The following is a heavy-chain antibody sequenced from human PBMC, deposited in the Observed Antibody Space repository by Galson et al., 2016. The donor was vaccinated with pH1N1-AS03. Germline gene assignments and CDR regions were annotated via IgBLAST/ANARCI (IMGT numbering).Heavy chain of an antibody. V-gene: IGHV4-38-2*01. J-gene: IGHJ4*02. D-gene: IGHD1-26*01. Sequence: ETLSLTCAVSGYSISSGFHWAWVRQPPSKGLEWIGTISHSGNTYYNPSLKSRVTMSVDTSKNQFSLKLSSVTAADAAVYYYARFSGSYQFDYWGQGTLVTVSS. CDR1: GYSISSGFH. CDR3: ARFSGSYQFDY. CDR2: ISHSGNT.